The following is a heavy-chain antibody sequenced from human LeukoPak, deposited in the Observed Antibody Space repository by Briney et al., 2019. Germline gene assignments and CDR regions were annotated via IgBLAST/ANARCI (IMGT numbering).Heavy chain of an antibody. Sequence: GGSLRLSCVASGFTFSSYWMHWVRQAPGKGLVWVSHINSDGSSTNYADSVKGRFTISRDNAKKTLYLQMNSLRDEDTAVYYCARPGSAPYFSWGQGTLVTVSS. CDR1: GFTFSSYW. D-gene: IGHD1-14*01. CDR2: INSDGSST. V-gene: IGHV3-74*01. J-gene: IGHJ5*02. CDR3: ARPGSAPYFS.